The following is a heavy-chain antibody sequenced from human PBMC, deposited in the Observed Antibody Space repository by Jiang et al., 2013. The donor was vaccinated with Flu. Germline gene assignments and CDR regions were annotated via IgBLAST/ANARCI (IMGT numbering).Heavy chain of an antibody. CDR3: ATIFGGPNY. J-gene: IGHJ4*02. V-gene: IGHV4-4*02. CDR2: THHSGST. D-gene: IGHD3-3*01. CDR1: GGSISGSNW. Sequence: PGLVKPSGTLSLTCAVSGGSISGSNWWGWLRQPPGKGLEWIGETHHSGSTNYNPSLKSRVTISVDKSKNQFSLKLTSVTAADTAVYYCATIFGGPNYWGQGTLVTVSS.